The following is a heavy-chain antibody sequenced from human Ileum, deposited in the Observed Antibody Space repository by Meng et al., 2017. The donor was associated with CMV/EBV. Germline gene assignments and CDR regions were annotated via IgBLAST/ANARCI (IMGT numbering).Heavy chain of an antibody. Sequence: GESLKISCAASGFTFNNYWMSWVRQAPGKGLEWVAHINQGGSQKYYVDSVRGRFTISRDNAKNSLYLQMDRLRAEETAVYYCARHPDYRFDSWGQGTLVTVSS. V-gene: IGHV3-7*01. CDR2: INQGGSQK. J-gene: IGHJ4*02. D-gene: IGHD4-11*01. CDR1: GFTFNNYW. CDR3: ARHPDYRFDS.